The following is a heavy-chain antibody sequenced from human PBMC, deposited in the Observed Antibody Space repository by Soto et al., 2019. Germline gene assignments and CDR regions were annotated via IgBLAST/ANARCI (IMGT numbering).Heavy chain of an antibody. Sequence: SETLSLTCTVSGGSISSYYWSWIRQPPGKGLEWIGYIYYSGSTNYNPSLKSRVTISVDTSKNQFSLKLSSVTAADTAVYYCARDDIVGATRFDYWGQGTLVTVSS. CDR1: GGSISSYY. CDR3: ARDDIVGATRFDY. J-gene: IGHJ4*02. CDR2: IYYSGST. V-gene: IGHV4-59*01. D-gene: IGHD1-26*01.